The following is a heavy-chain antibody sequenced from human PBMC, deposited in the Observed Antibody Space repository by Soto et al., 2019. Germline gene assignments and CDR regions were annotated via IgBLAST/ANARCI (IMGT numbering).Heavy chain of an antibody. CDR1: GFTLSGSH. V-gene: IGHV3-48*01. Sequence: GGSLRLSCSASGFTLSGSHLDRVRQSPGKGLEFVSYISSSRTTIYYADSVKGRFTISTDNAKNSLYLQMNSLRAEDTAVYYCAREIAAAATPGFDPWGQGTLVTVSS. CDR3: AREIAAAATPGFDP. J-gene: IGHJ5*02. CDR2: ISSSRTTI. D-gene: IGHD6-13*01.